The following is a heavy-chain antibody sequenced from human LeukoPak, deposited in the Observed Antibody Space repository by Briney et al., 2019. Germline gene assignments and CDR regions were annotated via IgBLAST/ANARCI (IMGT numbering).Heavy chain of an antibody. CDR1: GYSFTSYW. CDR2: IYPGDSDT. J-gene: IGHJ4*02. D-gene: IGHD3-22*01. V-gene: IGHV5-51*01. Sequence: GESLKVSCQGSGYSFTSYWIGWVRQMPGKGLEWMGIIYPGDSDTRYSPSFQGQVTISSDKSISTAYLQWSSLKALDTAMYYCARRDYYDSSGYLNFWGQGTLVTVSS. CDR3: ARRDYYDSSGYLNF.